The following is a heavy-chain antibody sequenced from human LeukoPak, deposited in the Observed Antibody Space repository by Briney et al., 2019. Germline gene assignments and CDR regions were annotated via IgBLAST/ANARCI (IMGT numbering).Heavy chain of an antibody. V-gene: IGHV3-23*01. Sequence: LPGGSLRLSCAASGFTFSISAMSWVRQAPGKGLEWVSAISGSGGNTYYADSVKGRFTISRDNSKNTLDLQMNSLRAEDTAMYYCAGDRRYDSSGYFQHWGQGTLVAVSS. CDR1: GFTFSISA. CDR3: AGDRRYDSSGYFQH. D-gene: IGHD3-22*01. CDR2: ISGSGGNT. J-gene: IGHJ1*01.